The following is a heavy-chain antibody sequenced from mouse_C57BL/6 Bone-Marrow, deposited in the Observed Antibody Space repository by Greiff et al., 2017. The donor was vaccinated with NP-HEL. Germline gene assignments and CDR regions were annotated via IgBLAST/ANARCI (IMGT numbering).Heavy chain of an antibody. CDR3: AKDWDVFFDY. Sequence: EVKLMESGPELVKPGASVKISCKASGYTFTDYYMNWVKQSHGKSLEWIGDINPNNGGTSYNQKFKGKATLTVDKSSSTAYMELRSLTSEDSAVYYCAKDWDVFFDYWGQGTTLTVSS. J-gene: IGHJ2*01. V-gene: IGHV1-26*01. CDR2: INPNNGGT. D-gene: IGHD4-1*01. CDR1: GYTFTDYY.